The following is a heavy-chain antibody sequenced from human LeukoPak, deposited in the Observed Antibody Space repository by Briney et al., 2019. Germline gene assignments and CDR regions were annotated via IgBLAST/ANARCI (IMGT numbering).Heavy chain of an antibody. V-gene: IGHV3-7*01. D-gene: IGHD3-10*01. CDR2: IKQDGSEK. CDR1: GFTFSTYW. J-gene: IGHJ3*02. Sequence: PGGSLRLSCAASGFTFSTYWMSWARQAPGKRPEWVAYIKQDGSEKDYVDSVKGRFTISRDNAKNSLYLRMNSLRGEDTAVYYCARHGGAFDIWGQGTLVTVSS. CDR3: ARHGGAFDI.